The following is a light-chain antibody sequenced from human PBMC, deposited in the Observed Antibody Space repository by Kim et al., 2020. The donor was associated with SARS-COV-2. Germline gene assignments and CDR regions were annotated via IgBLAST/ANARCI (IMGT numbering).Light chain of an antibody. CDR1: QGISNY. CDR3: QKYNSAPWS. Sequence: AAVGDEVTITCRASQGISNYLAWYQQKPGKAPKRLIYAATTLQFGVSSRFSGSGSGTDFTLTISDLQPEDVATYYCQKYNSAPWSFGHGTKVDIK. J-gene: IGKJ1*01. CDR2: AAT. V-gene: IGKV1-27*01.